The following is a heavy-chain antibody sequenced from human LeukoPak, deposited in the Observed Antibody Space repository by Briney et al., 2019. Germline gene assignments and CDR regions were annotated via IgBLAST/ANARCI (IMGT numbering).Heavy chain of an antibody. CDR1: GFTFSSYS. D-gene: IGHD5-24*01. V-gene: IGHV3-21*04. CDR3: ARDSDGGYNHYFDY. CDR2: ISSSSSYI. J-gene: IGHJ4*02. Sequence: GGSLRLSCAASGFTFSSYSMNWVRQAPGKGLEWVSSISSSSSYIYYADSVKGRFTISRDNAKNSLYLQMNSLRADDTAMYYCARDSDGGYNHYFDYWGQGTLVTVSS.